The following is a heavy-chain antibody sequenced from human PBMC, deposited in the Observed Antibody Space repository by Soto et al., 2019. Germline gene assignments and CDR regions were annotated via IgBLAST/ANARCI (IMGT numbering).Heavy chain of an antibody. CDR2: IYYSGST. J-gene: IGHJ4*02. CDR3: ARSFLGATTNYYFDY. Sequence: SETLSLTCTVSGGSTSSYYWSWIRQPPGKGLEWIGYIYYSGSTNYNPSLKSRVTISVDTSKNQFSLKLSSVTAADTAVYYCARSFLGATTNYYFDYWGQGTLVTVSS. D-gene: IGHD1-26*01. V-gene: IGHV4-59*08. CDR1: GGSTSSYY.